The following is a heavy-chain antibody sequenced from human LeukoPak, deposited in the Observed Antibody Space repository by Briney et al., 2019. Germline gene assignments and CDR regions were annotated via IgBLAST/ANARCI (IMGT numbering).Heavy chain of an antibody. J-gene: IGHJ4*02. CDR1: GYTFTGYY. Sequence: ASAKVSCKASGYTFTGYYMHWVRQAPGQGLEWMGWINPNSGGTNYAQKFQGRVTMTRDTSISTAYMELSRLRSDDTAVYYCARELYGSSLSNGGYWGQGTLVTVSS. CDR2: INPNSGGT. D-gene: IGHD3-10*01. V-gene: IGHV1-2*02. CDR3: ARELYGSSLSNGGY.